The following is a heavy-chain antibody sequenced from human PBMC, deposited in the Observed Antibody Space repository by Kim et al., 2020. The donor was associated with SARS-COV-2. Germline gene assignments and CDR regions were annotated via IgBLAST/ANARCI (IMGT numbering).Heavy chain of an antibody. J-gene: IGHJ4*02. D-gene: IGHD4-17*01. CDR3: AIVNYGGCDGKLDY. CDR1: GVTFSSYS. V-gene: IGHV3-21*01. Sequence: GGSLRLSCAASGVTFSSYSMNWVRQAPGKGLEWVSSIDNNSSNKYYAHSLKGRFTVSRDNAKDSLYLQMNSLRAEDTAVYYCAIVNYGGCDGKLDYWGQGTLVTVSS. CDR2: IDNNSSNK.